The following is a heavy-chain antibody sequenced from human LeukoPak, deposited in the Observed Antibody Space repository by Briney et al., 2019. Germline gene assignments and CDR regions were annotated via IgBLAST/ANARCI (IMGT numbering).Heavy chain of an antibody. V-gene: IGHV4-30-4*08. D-gene: IGHD2-2*01. CDR1: GGSVSSGYYY. Sequence: SQTLSLTCTVSGGSVSSGYYYWSWIRQPPGKGLEWIGYIYYSGSTYYNPSLKIPVTISVDTSKNQFSLKLSSVTAADTAVYYCARDTRSTSSTMYYYYYYMDVWGKGTTVTVSS. CDR3: ARDTRSTSSTMYYYYYYMDV. J-gene: IGHJ6*03. CDR2: IYYSGST.